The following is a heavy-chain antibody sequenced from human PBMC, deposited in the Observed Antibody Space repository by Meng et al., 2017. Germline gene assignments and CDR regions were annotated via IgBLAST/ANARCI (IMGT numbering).Heavy chain of an antibody. V-gene: IGHV3-9*03. D-gene: IGHD6-19*01. J-gene: IGHJ3*02. CDR1: GFTFDDYA. Sequence: SLKISCAASGFTFDDYAMHWVRQAPRKGLEWVSGISWNSGSIGYADSVKGRFTISRDNAKNSLYLQMNSLRAEDMALYYCAKLDSSDGKGAFDIWGQGTMVTVSS. CDR2: ISWNSGSI. CDR3: AKLDSSDGKGAFDI.